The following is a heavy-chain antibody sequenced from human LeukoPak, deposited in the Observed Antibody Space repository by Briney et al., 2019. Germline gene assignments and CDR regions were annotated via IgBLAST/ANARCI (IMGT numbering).Heavy chain of an antibody. J-gene: IGHJ4*02. D-gene: IGHD3-10*02. Sequence: SETLSLTCTVSGGSISPYYWSWIRQPPGKGLEWLGYIYYSGNTEYKPSLKSRVAMSVDTSKNQFSLRLSSVTTADTAVYYCARSTGSTMFIDYWGQGTLVTVSS. CDR1: GGSISPYY. V-gene: IGHV4-59*01. CDR2: IYYSGNT. CDR3: ARSTGSTMFIDY.